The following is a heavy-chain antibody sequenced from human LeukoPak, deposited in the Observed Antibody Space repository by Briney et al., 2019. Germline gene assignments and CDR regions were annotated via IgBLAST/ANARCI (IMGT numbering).Heavy chain of an antibody. V-gene: IGHV3-53*01. D-gene: IGHD5-18*01. CDR1: GFTVTDNY. Sequence: PGGSLRLSCAASGFTVTDNYMNWVRQSSGKGLEWVSVIYGGGDTNYADSVKGRFTISRDNSKNTLYLQMNSLRAEDTAVYYCANTQPLMDTAIDYWGQGTLVTVSS. CDR2: IYGGGDT. CDR3: ANTQPLMDTAIDY. J-gene: IGHJ4*02.